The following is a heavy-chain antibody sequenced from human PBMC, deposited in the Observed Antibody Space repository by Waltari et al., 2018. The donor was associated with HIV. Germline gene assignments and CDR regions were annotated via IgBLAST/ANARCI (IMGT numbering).Heavy chain of an antibody. Sequence: DVHLVQSGAEARKPGESLTISCRGSGYSYGSYWIAWVRQMAGQGLEWMGIIYPTDSHAYYSPAFQGHVNISADQSIATAYLKWDDLKASDTAKYYCVSASTTSLFYYYGMDVWGQGTTVTV. J-gene: IGHJ6*02. CDR1: GYSYGSYW. CDR2: IYPTDSHA. CDR3: VSASTTSLFYYYGMDV. V-gene: IGHV5-51*01. D-gene: IGHD3-10*01.